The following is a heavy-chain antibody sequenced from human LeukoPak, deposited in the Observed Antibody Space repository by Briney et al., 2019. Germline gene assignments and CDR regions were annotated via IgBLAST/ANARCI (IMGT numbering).Heavy chain of an antibody. CDR2: IYYSGST. D-gene: IGHD2-15*01. Sequence: PSETLSLTCTVSGGSISSSSYYWGWIRQPPGKGLEWIGSIYYSGSTYYNPSLKSRVTISVDTSKNQFSLKLSSVTAADTAVYYCARGRIFDCSGGSCHSGTFDYWGQGTLVTVSS. V-gene: IGHV4-39*07. J-gene: IGHJ4*02. CDR3: ARGRIFDCSGGSCHSGTFDY. CDR1: GGSISSSSYY.